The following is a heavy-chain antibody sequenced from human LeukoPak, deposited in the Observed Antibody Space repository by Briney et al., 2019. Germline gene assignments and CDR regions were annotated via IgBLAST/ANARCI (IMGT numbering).Heavy chain of an antibody. J-gene: IGHJ4*02. D-gene: IGHD2-2*01. CDR2: IRSAAYGGTT. CDR1: GFTFGDFA. CDR3: TRWGPKGSIWYYFDY. Sequence: PGGSLRLSCKTSGFTFGDFAVGWVRQAPGKGLEWVGFIRSAAYGGTTEYAASVKGRFTISRDDSGSVAYLQMSSLNTEDTAMYYCTRWGPKGSIWYYFDYWGQGTLVTVSS. V-gene: IGHV3-49*04.